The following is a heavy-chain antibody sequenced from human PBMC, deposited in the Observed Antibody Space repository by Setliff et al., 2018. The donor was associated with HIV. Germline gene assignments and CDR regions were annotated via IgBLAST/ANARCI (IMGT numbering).Heavy chain of an antibody. CDR1: GFTFSSYA. CDR3: VKGNTYTETIPVCDF. CDR2: ISSNGGST. J-gene: IGHJ4*02. D-gene: IGHD2-2*01. V-gene: IGHV3-64D*09. Sequence: PGGSLRLSCSASGFTFSSYAMHWVRQAPGKGLEYVSAISSNGGSTYYADSVKGRFTISRDNSKNTLYLQMSSLRAEDTAVYYCVKGNTYTETIPVCDFWGQGTLVTVSS.